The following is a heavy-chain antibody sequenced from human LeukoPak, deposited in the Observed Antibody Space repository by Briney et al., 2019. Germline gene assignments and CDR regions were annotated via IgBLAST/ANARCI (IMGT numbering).Heavy chain of an antibody. D-gene: IGHD3-10*01. V-gene: IGHV5-51*01. J-gene: IGHJ3*02. Sequence: GEPLKTSCKGPEYSFTSYWCGWVRQMPGKGLEWMGIICPGDPDTRYSPSIQGQVTISADKSISTAYLQWSSLKASDTAMYYCASRDYGSGSYYKAAFDIWGQGTMVTVSS. CDR2: ICPGDPDT. CDR3: ASRDYGSGSYYKAAFDI. CDR1: EYSFTSYW.